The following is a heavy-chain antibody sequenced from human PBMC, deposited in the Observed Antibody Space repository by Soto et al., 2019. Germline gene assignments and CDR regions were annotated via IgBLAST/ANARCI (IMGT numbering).Heavy chain of an antibody. V-gene: IGHV1-18*01. CDR1: GYTFTTYG. J-gene: IGHJ4*02. CDR2: ISAYNSNT. D-gene: IGHD2-8*01. Sequence: QVQLVQSGAEVKKPGASVKVSCKPSGYTFTTYGISWVRQAPGQGLEWMGWISAYNSNTNYAQKLQGRVTRTTDTATGTFSVELWSLRAAVTTVDYWAGDLSVPGVLVFWGKGTLVTFAS. CDR3: AGDLSVPGVLVF.